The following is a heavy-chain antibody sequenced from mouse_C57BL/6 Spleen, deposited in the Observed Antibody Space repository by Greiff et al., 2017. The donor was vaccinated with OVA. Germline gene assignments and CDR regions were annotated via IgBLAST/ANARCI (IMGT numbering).Heavy chain of an antibody. CDR3: ARWDDGYRYAMDY. CDR1: GYTFTDYY. J-gene: IGHJ4*01. CDR2: INPNNGGT. Sequence: EVQLQQSGPELVKPGASVKISCKASGYTFTDYYMNWVKQSHGKSLEWIGDINPNNGGTSYNQKFKGKATLTVDKSSSTAYMELRSLTSEDSAVYYCARWDDGYRYAMDYWGQGTSVTVSS. D-gene: IGHD2-3*01. V-gene: IGHV1-26*01.